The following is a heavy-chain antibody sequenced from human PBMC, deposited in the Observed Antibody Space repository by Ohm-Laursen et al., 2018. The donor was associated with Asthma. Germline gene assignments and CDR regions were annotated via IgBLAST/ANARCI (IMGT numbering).Heavy chain of an antibody. D-gene: IGHD3-22*01. Sequence: PSDTLSLTCTVSGDSISSGNNYWSWIRQHPGKGLEWIGYIYYNGITYSNPSLRSRVSISVDTSKNQFSLKLSPVTAADTAVYYCARGTFYYESTGYYFFDHWGQGALVTVSS. CDR3: ARGTFYYESTGYYFFDH. CDR1: GDSISSGNNY. V-gene: IGHV4-31*02. J-gene: IGHJ4*02. CDR2: IYYNGIT.